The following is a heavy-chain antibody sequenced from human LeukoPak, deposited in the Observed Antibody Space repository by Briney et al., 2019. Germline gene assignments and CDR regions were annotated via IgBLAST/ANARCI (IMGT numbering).Heavy chain of an antibody. J-gene: IGHJ6*02. CDR2: INPNSGGT. D-gene: IGHD3-16*01. Sequence: PTASVKVSCKASGYTFTGYYMHWVRQAPGQGLEWMGRINPNSGGTNYAQKFQGRVTMTRDTSISTAYMELSRLRSDDTAVYYCARDRAWGYPPLYYYYGMGVWGQGTTVTVSS. CDR3: ARDRAWGYPPLYYYYGMGV. V-gene: IGHV1-2*06. CDR1: GYTFTGYY.